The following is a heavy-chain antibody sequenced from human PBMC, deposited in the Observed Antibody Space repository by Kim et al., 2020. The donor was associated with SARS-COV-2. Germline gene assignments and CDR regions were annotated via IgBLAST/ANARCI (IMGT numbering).Heavy chain of an antibody. CDR3: AKEGTPRLAHYRDD. CDR1: GFVFGEYD. Sequence: GGSLRLSCAGSGFVFGEYDMRWVRQAPGKGLEWVANVSGDGTVQNYVDSVKGRFTISRDNSKKTLYLQMNSVRVEDTSIYYCAKEGTPRLAHYRDDWRQG. J-gene: IGHJ1*01. D-gene: IGHD4-17*01. V-gene: IGHV3-30*18. CDR2: VSGDGTVQ.